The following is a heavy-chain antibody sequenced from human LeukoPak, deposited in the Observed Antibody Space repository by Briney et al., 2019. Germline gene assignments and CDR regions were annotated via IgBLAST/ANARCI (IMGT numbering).Heavy chain of an antibody. Sequence: GGSLRLSCAASGFTFSSYAMSWVRQAPGKGLEWVSAISGSGGSTYYADSVKGRFIISRDDSKNTLYLQMNSLRAEDTAVYYCAKRAYYYGSGSSSRDYYFDYWAREPWSPSPQ. CDR1: GFTFSSYA. CDR3: AKRAYYYGSGSSSRDYYFDY. V-gene: IGHV3-23*01. D-gene: IGHD3-10*01. J-gene: IGHJ4*02. CDR2: ISGSGGST.